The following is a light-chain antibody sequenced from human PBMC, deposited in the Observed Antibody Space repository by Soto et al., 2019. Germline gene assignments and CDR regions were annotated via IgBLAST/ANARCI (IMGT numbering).Light chain of an antibody. CDR2: EVS. J-gene: IGLJ1*01. Sequence: QSVLTQSASAFGSHGQSITISCTGTSSDVGNYNLVSWYHTHPGKAPKLRIDEVSKRPSGVSNRFAGSKSGNTASLTISGLHAEDEAYYYCRSHPCCSTPLIFATGPKVPV. CDR1: SSDVGNYNL. CDR3: RSHPCCSTPLI. V-gene: IGLV2-23*02.